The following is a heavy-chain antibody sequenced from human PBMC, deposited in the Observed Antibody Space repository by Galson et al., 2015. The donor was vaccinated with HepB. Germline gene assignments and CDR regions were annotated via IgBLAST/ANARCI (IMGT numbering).Heavy chain of an antibody. Sequence: SLRLSCAASGFTFDDYAMHWVRQAPGKGLGWVSGISWNSGSIGYADSVKGRFTISRDNAKNSLYLQMNSLRAEDTALYYCAKDIGVNWNDRGDAFDIWGQGTMVTVSS. CDR1: GFTFDDYA. J-gene: IGHJ3*02. V-gene: IGHV3-9*01. CDR3: AKDIGVNWNDRGDAFDI. D-gene: IGHD1-1*01. CDR2: ISWNSGSI.